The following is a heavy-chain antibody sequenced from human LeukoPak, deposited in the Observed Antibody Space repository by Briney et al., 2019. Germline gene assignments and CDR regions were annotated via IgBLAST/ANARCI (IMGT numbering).Heavy chain of an antibody. Sequence: PGGSLRLSCAASGFTFSSYGMHWVRQAPGKGLEWVAVISYDGSNKYYADSVKGRFTISRDNSKNTLYLQMNSLRAEDTAVYYCAREGIPGSYDYWGQGTLVTVSS. CDR1: GFTFSSYG. CDR2: ISYDGSNK. D-gene: IGHD1-26*01. J-gene: IGHJ4*02. V-gene: IGHV3-30*19. CDR3: AREGIPGSYDY.